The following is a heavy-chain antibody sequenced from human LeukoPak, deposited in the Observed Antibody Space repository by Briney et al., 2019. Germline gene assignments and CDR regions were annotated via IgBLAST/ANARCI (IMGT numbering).Heavy chain of an antibody. CDR3: ARGTLYSGWSYYFDY. CDR1: GGSISLSYYY. V-gene: IGHV4-39*07. CDR2: VYYSGTT. D-gene: IGHD6-19*01. Sequence: SETLPLTCSVSGGSISLSYYYWGWIRQPPGKALEWIGSVYYSGTTSYNPSLKSRVTISVDMSKNHFSLRLSSVTAADTAMYYCARGTLYSGWSYYFDYWGQGSQVTVSS. J-gene: IGHJ4*02.